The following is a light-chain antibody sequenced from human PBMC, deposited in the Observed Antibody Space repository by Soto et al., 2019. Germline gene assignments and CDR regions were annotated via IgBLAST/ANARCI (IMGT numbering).Light chain of an antibody. CDR3: QQSYSTPMYT. V-gene: IGKV1-39*01. CDR2: AAS. Sequence: DIQMTQSPSSLSASVGDRVTITCRASQSISSYLNWYQQKPGKAPKVLIYAASSLQSGVPSRFSGSASGTDFTLTISSLQPEDFATYYCQQSYSTPMYTFGQGTKLEIK. CDR1: QSISSY. J-gene: IGKJ2*01.